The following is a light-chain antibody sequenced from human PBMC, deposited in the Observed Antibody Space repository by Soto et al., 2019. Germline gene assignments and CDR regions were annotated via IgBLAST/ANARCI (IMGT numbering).Light chain of an antibody. CDR2: EVS. V-gene: IGLV2-8*01. J-gene: IGLJ2*01. Sequence: QSALTQPPSASGSPGQSVTISCTGTSSDVGGYKYVSWYQQNPGKAPKLMIYEVSKRPSGVPDRFSGSKSGNTASLTVSGLQAEDEADYYCSSYAGSNNVLFGGGTKLTVL. CDR3: SSYAGSNNVL. CDR1: SSDVGGYKY.